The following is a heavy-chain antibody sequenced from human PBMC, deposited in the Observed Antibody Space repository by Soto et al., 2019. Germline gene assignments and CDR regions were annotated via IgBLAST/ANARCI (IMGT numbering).Heavy chain of an antibody. J-gene: IGHJ5*02. Sequence: SETLSLTCAVSGDSINNSHWWSWVRQTPGKGLEWIGETYHSGTTNYNPSLKTRVTISIDKSKNQFSLKMNSVTAADTAVYYCAGEVNSSPARGTNWLDPCGKGTLVTV. CDR1: GDSINNSHW. CDR2: TYHSGTT. CDR3: AGEVNSSPARGTNWLDP. D-gene: IGHD6-13*01. V-gene: IGHV4-4*02.